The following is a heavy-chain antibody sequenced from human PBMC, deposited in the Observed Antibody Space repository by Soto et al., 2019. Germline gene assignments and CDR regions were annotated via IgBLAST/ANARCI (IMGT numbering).Heavy chain of an antibody. D-gene: IGHD1-26*01. CDR3: ARSEASGKYLDY. J-gene: IGHJ4*02. CDR1: GGSISSSSYY. CDR2: IYYSGST. Sequence: PSETLSLTCTVSGGSISSSSYYWGWIRQPPGKGLEWIGSIYYSGSTYYNPSLKSRVTISVDTSKNQFSLKLSSVTAADTAVYYCARSEASGKYLDYWGQGALVTVSS. V-gene: IGHV4-39*01.